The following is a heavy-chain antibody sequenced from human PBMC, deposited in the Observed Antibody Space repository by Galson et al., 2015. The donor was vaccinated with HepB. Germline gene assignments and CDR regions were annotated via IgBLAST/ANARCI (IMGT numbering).Heavy chain of an antibody. CDR1: GFTFSSYA. CDR2: ISYDGINK. J-gene: IGHJ3*02. Sequence: SLRLSCAASGFTFSSYAMHWVRQDPGKGLEWVAIISYDGINKDYADSVKGRFTISRDNSKNTLYLQMNSLKTEDTAVYYCASGSGLTIAARRDDSFDIWGQGTMVTVSS. D-gene: IGHD6-6*01. CDR3: ASGSGLTIAARRDDSFDI. V-gene: IGHV3-30-3*01.